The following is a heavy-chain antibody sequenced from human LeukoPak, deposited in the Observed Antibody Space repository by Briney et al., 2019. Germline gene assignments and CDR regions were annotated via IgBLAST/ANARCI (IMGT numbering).Heavy chain of an antibody. CDR3: AKELLVGTTYARPFDY. CDR1: GFTFSTYW. J-gene: IGHJ4*02. D-gene: IGHD1-26*01. CDR2: MNGDGTST. Sequence: GGSLRLSCAASGFTFSTYWMHWFRQAPGEGLVWVSRMNGDGTSTAYADSVKGRFTISRDNDKNTLYLQMNSLRVEDTAVYYCAKELLVGTTYARPFDYWGQGTLVTVSS. V-gene: IGHV3-74*01.